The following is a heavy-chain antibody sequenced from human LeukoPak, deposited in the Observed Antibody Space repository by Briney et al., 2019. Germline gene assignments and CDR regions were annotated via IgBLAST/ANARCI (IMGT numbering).Heavy chain of an antibody. CDR1: GFTFSSYG. CDR3: AKNYGSGSYYNRGYYFDY. J-gene: IGHJ4*02. V-gene: IGHV3-30*18. D-gene: IGHD3-10*01. CDR2: ISYDGSNK. Sequence: GGSLRLSCAASGFTFSSYGMHWVRQAPGKGLEWVAVISYDGSNKYYADSVKGRFTISRDNSKNTLYLQMNSPRAEDTAVYYCAKNYGSGSYYNRGYYFDYWGQGTLVTVSS.